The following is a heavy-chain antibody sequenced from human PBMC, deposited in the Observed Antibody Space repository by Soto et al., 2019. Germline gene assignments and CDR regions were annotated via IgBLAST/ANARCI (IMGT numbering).Heavy chain of an antibody. CDR1: GFTFSSYG. V-gene: IGHV3-33*01. Sequence: QVQLVESGGGVVQPGRSLRLSCAASGFTFSSYGMHWVRQAPGKGLEWVAVIWYDGSNKYYADSVKGRFTISRDNSKNKLYMQMNSLRAEDTAVYYCARDPPLLQSREYYFDYWGQGTLVTVSS. J-gene: IGHJ4*02. CDR3: ARDPPLLQSREYYFDY. CDR2: IWYDGSNK. D-gene: IGHD4-4*01.